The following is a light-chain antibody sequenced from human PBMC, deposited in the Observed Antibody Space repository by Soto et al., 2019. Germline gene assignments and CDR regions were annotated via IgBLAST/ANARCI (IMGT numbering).Light chain of an antibody. CDR1: QSVSSSY. CDR2: GAS. V-gene: IGKV3-20*01. Sequence: EIVLTQSPGTLSLSPGDRATLSCRASQSVSSSYLAWYQQKPGQAPRLLIYGASSRATGIPDRCSGSGSGTDFTLTISRLEPEDFAVYYCQQYGSSRAFGGGTKVDIK. J-gene: IGKJ4*01. CDR3: QQYGSSRA.